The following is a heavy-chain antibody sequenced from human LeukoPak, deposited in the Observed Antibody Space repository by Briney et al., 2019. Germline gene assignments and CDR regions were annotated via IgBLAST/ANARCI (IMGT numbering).Heavy chain of an antibody. CDR3: ARENNNDLNNWLDP. J-gene: IGHJ5*02. Sequence: GGSLRLSCAASGFTFSSYAMHWVRQAPGKGLEWVAVISYDGSNKYYADSVKGRFTISRDNSKNTLYLQMNSLRAEDTAVYYCARENNNDLNNWLDPWGQGTLVTVSS. CDR1: GFTFSSYA. D-gene: IGHD1-1*01. V-gene: IGHV3-30*04. CDR2: ISYDGSNK.